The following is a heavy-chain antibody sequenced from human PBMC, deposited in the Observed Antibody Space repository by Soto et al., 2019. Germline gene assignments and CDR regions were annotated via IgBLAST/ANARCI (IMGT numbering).Heavy chain of an antibody. CDR2: IIPELGMT. D-gene: IGHD1-1*01. CDR3: AREPGLIATDSLYFDV. V-gene: IGHV1-69*04. Sequence: QVQLVQSGAEVKRPGSSVKVSCEASGESFTSYTLHWVRQAPGQGLEWVGRIIPELGMTNYAQKIQGRVTITADASTNTAYMELSSLRFDDTAVYYCAREPGLIATDSLYFDVWGRGTLIIVSS. J-gene: IGHJ2*01. CDR1: GESFTSYT.